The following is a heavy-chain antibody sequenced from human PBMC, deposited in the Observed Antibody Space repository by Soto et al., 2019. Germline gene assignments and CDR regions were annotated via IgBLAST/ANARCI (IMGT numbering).Heavy chain of an antibody. CDR1: GFAFRSYA. V-gene: IGHV3-23*01. CDR3: AKYMSLGATLDS. Sequence: DVQLLESGGGLVQPGGSLRLSCAASGFAFRSYAMSWVRKTPGKGLEWGSAISGGGTSTYFADSVKGLFTISRDNSKNTRYLHMNSLGAEDTAVYYCAKYMSLGATLDSWGQGTPVIVSS. D-gene: IGHD1-26*01. J-gene: IGHJ5*01. CDR2: ISGGGTST.